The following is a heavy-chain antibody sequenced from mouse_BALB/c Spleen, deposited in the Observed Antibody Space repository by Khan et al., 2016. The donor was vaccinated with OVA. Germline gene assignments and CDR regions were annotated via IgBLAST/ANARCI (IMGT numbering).Heavy chain of an antibody. D-gene: IGHD1-2*01. CDR2: ISYSGST. CDR3: ARTARIKY. V-gene: IGHV3-2*02. Sequence: EVQLQESGPGLVKPSQSLSLTCTVTGYSITSGYGWNWIRQFPGNKLEWMGYISYSGSTNYNPSLKSRITITRDTTKNQFFLQLNSVTTEDTATYYCARTARIKYWGQGTTLTVSS. CDR1: GYSITSGYG. J-gene: IGHJ2*01.